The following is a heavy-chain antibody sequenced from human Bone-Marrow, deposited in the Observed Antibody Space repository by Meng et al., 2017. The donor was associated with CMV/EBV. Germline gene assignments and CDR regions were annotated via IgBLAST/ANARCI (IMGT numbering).Heavy chain of an antibody. CDR1: GFTVSSNY. CDR3: AKVAYELDYYYGMDV. V-gene: IGHV3-53*01. D-gene: IGHD3-3*01. CDR2: IYSGGST. Sequence: SLRLSCAASGFTVSSNYMSWVRQAPGKGLEWVSVIYSGGSTYYADSVKGRFTISRDNSKNTLYLQMNSLRAEDTAVYYCAKVAYELDYYYGMDVWGQGTTVTVSS. J-gene: IGHJ6*02.